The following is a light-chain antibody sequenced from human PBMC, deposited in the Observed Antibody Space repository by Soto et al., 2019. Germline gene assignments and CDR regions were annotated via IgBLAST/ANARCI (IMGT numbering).Light chain of an antibody. CDR3: QQRSNWPLT. J-gene: IGKJ4*01. Sequence: IVLTQSPATLSLSPGERATLSCRASQNVRGYLAWYQQKPGQAPRLLMYDASTRATGIPARVSGSGSGTDFTLTISSLEPEDFAVYYCQQRSNWPLTFGGGTKVDIK. CDR1: QNVRGY. V-gene: IGKV3-11*01. CDR2: DAS.